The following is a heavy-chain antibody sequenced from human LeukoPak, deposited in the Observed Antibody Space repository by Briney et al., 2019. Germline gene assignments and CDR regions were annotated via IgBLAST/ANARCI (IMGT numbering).Heavy chain of an antibody. J-gene: IGHJ4*02. CDR1: GGSISSYD. CDR3: ARGFTMIVVVKGFDY. CDR2: IYHTGST. V-gene: IGHV4-59*12. Sequence: SETLSLTCIVSGGSISSYDWSWIRQSPGKGLEWMGYIYHTGSTNYNPSLKSRVSMSVDTPKNQFSLKLSSVTAADTAVYYCARGFTMIVVVKGFDYWGQGTLVTVSS. D-gene: IGHD3-22*01.